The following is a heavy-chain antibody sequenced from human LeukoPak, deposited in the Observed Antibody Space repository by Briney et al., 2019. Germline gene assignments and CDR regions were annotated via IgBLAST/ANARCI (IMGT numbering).Heavy chain of an antibody. CDR2: IYPGDSDT. CDR3: ARGNYYDSSGYYYLDY. V-gene: IGHV5-51*01. D-gene: IGHD3-22*01. J-gene: IGHJ4*02. CDR1: GYSFTTYW. Sequence: GESLKISCKGSGYSFTTYWIGWVRQVPGKGLEWMGIIYPGDSDTRYSPSFQGQVTISADKSISTAYLQWSSLKASDTAMYYCARGNYYDSSGYYYLDYWGQGTLVTVSS.